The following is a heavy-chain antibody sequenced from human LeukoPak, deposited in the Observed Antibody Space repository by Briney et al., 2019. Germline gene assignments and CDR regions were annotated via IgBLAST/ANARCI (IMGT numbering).Heavy chain of an antibody. CDR1: GFTVSSNY. CDR2: IYSGGNT. CDR3: ARDGGGVLGY. J-gene: IGHJ4*02. V-gene: IGHV3-53*01. D-gene: IGHD2-8*02. Sequence: GGSLRLSCAASGFTVSSNYMSWVRQNPGKGLEWVSVIYSGGNTHYIDSVKGRFTISRDNSKNTLYLQMNNLRAEDTAMYYCARDGGGVLGYWGQGTLVTVSS.